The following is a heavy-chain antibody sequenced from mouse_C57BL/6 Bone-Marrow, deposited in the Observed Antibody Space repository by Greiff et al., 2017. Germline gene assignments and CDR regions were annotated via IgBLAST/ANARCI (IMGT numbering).Heavy chain of an antibody. V-gene: IGHV1-18*01. CDR3: ASPRWLPLSAMDY. Sequence: VQLQQSGPELVKPGASVKIPCKASGYTFTDYNMDWVKQSHGKSLEWIGDITPNNGGTIYNQKFKGKATLTVDKSSSTAYMELRSLTSEDTAVYYCASPRWLPLSAMDYWGQGTSVTVSS. CDR1: GYTFTDYN. CDR2: ITPNNGGT. D-gene: IGHD2-3*01. J-gene: IGHJ4*01.